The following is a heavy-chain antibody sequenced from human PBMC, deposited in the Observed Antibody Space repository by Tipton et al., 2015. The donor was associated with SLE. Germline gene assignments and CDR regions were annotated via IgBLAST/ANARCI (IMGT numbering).Heavy chain of an antibody. V-gene: IGHV4-4*09. CDR3: VRLTYFSEGGYLRSYFSYMDV. D-gene: IGHD3-22*01. J-gene: IGHJ6*03. Sequence: TLSLTCSVSGGSISSDHWIWIRQPPGKGLEWLGYISDGGGTNYNPSLKSRVTISVDPAKNQFSLKLTSVTAPDTAVYYCVRLTYFSEGGYLRSYFSYMDVWGSGTTVTVSS. CDR1: GGSISSDH. CDR2: ISDGGGT.